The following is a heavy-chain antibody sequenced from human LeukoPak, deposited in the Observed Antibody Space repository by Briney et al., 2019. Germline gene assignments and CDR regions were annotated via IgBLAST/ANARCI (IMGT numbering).Heavy chain of an antibody. CDR2: IYYSGST. Sequence: SETLSLTCTVSGGSISSYYWSWIRQPPGKGLEWIGYIYYSGSTNYNPSLKSRVTISVDTSKNQFSLKLSSVTAADTAVYYCARVTPPILPGPGKGGYYMDVWGKGTTVTVSS. CDR1: GGSISSYY. V-gene: IGHV4-59*01. J-gene: IGHJ6*03. CDR3: ARVTPPILPGPGKGGYYMDV. D-gene: IGHD3-10*01.